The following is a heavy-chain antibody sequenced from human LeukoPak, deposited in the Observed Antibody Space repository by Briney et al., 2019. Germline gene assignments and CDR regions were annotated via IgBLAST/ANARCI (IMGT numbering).Heavy chain of an antibody. J-gene: IGHJ4*02. CDR2: ISGSGGST. V-gene: IGHV3-23*01. D-gene: IGHD2-2*01. Sequence: GGSLRLSCAASGFTFSSYAMSWVRQAPGKGLEWVSAISGSGGSTYYADSVKGRFTISRHNSKNTLYLQMNSLTAEDTAVYYCAKAIVVVPDFDYWGQGPLVTVSS. CDR3: AKAIVVVPDFDY. CDR1: GFTFSSYA.